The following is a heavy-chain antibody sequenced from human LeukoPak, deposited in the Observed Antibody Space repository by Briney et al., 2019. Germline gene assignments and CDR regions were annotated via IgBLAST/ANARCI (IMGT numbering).Heavy chain of an antibody. CDR1: GFTFSSYE. J-gene: IGHJ4*02. Sequence: PGGSLRLSCAASGFTFSSYEMNWVRQAPGKGLEWVSYVSSSGSTIYYADSVKGRFTISRDNAKNSLYLQMNSLRAEDTAVYYCARPPTPYGDYFDYWGQGTLVTVSS. V-gene: IGHV3-48*03. CDR2: VSSSGSTI. CDR3: ARPPTPYGDYFDY. D-gene: IGHD2-15*01.